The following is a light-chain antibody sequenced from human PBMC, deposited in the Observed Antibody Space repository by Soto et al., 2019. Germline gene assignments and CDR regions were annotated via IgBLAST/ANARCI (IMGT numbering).Light chain of an antibody. CDR2: EVS. J-gene: IGLJ1*01. Sequence: QSVLTQPASVSVSPGQSITSSCAGTSSDVGGYNFVSWYQQHPGRAPKLLIYEVSRRPSGVSNRFSGSKSGDTASLTISGLQAEDEADYYCYSYRGYYTRVFGTGTKVTVL. V-gene: IGLV2-14*01. CDR3: YSYRGYYTRV. CDR1: SSDVGGYNF.